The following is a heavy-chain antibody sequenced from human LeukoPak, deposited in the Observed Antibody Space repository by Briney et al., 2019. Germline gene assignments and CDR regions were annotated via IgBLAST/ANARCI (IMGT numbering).Heavy chain of an antibody. V-gene: IGHV4-34*01. Sequence: PGGSLRLSCAASGFTFSSYSMNWVRQPPGKGLEWIGEINHSGSTNYNPSLKSRVTISVDTSKNQFSLKLSSVTAADTAVYYCARLGMKDYWGQGTLVTVSS. CDR2: INHSGST. CDR3: ARLGMKDY. CDR1: GFTFSSYS. D-gene: IGHD3-10*01. J-gene: IGHJ4*02.